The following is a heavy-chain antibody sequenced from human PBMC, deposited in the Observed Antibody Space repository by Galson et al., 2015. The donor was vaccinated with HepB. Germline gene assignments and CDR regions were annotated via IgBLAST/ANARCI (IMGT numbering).Heavy chain of an antibody. CDR1: GFDFVRTT. D-gene: IGHD6-19*01. Sequence: SLRLSCAGSGFDFVRTTMNWVRQTPGKGLEWVSSITRTSNTIYYRDSVKGRFTISRDNAKNSLYLQMNSLRAEDTAVYYCASGGREQQWLVRHFDYWGQGTLVTVSS. V-gene: IGHV3-21*01. CDR3: ASGGREQQWLVRHFDY. CDR2: ITRTSNTI. J-gene: IGHJ4*02.